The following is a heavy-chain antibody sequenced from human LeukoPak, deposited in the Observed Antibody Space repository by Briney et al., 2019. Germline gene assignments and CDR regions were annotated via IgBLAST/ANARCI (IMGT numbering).Heavy chain of an antibody. D-gene: IGHD5-18*01. V-gene: IGHV4-34*01. Sequence: PSETLSLTCAVYGGSFSGYYWSWIRQPPGKGLEWIGEINHSGSTNYNPSLKSRVTISVDTSKNQFSLKLSSVTAADTAVYYCARPHRRRYSYGWYYFDYWGQGTLVTVSS. CDR3: ARPHRRRYSYGWYYFDY. CDR1: GGSFSGYY. CDR2: INHSGST. J-gene: IGHJ4*02.